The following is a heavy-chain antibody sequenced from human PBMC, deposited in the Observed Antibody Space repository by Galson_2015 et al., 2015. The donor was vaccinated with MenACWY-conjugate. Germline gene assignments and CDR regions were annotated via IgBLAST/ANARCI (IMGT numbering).Heavy chain of an antibody. Sequence: SLRLSCAASGFTFSGSAMHWVRQASGKGLEWVGRIRDKANSYATAYAASVTGRFTISRDDSKNTAYLQMNSLKAEDTAVYYCTSPSYFYDSSGDDYWGQGTLVTVSS. V-gene: IGHV3-73*01. J-gene: IGHJ4*02. CDR1: GFTFSGSA. CDR2: IRDKANSYAT. CDR3: TSPSYFYDSSGDDY. D-gene: IGHD3-22*01.